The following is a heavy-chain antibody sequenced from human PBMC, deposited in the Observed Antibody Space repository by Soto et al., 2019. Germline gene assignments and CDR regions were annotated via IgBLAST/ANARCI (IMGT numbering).Heavy chain of an antibody. V-gene: IGHV5-51*01. CDR2: IYPGDSDT. D-gene: IGHD1-1*01. Sequence: PGESLKISCKDSGSNFTKSWIGWVRQMPGRGLDWMGIIYPGDSDTRYSPSSQGQAIISADKSISTAYLQWSSLKASDTAIYYCATESQLGLGFEYWGQGTLVTVSS. J-gene: IGHJ4*01. CDR1: GSNFTKSW. CDR3: ATESQLGLGFEY.